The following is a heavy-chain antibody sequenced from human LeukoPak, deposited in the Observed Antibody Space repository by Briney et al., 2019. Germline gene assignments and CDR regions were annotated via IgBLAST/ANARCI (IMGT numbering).Heavy chain of an antibody. Sequence: GGSLRLSCSASGFTFSNYWMNWVRQAPGKGLEWVANIKQGGSEKNYVDSVNGRFTISRDNAKNSLYLQMNSLRAEDTAVYYCASTNTFDYWGQGSQVTVSS. V-gene: IGHV3-7*05. CDR1: GFTFSNYW. J-gene: IGHJ4*02. CDR3: ASTNTFDY. CDR2: IKQGGSEK.